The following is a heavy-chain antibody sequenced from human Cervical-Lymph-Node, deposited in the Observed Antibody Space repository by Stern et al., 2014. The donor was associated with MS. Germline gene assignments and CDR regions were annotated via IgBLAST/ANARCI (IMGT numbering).Heavy chain of an antibody. J-gene: IGHJ4*02. D-gene: IGHD5-12*01. CDR3: ARVGGFMWDY. CDR1: GSTFSSYA. V-gene: IGHV1-69*06. CDR2: IVPIFGTA. Sequence: VQLVESGTEVKKPGSSVKVSCKASGSTFSSYAFSWVRQAPGQGLEWMGGIVPIFGTATYAPKFQDRVTIIADKSTITVYMELSSLKSEDAAVYYCARVGGFMWDYWGQGTLVTVSS.